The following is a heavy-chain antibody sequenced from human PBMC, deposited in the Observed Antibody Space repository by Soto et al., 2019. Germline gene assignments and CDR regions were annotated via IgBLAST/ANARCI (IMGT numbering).Heavy chain of an antibody. CDR1: GGSFSGYY. CDR3: ARGGEFWLVHLAQGFRRLYGMDV. J-gene: IGHJ6*02. D-gene: IGHD6-19*01. V-gene: IGHV4-34*01. Sequence: SETLSLTCAVYGGSFSGYYWSWIRQPPGKGLEWIGEINHSVSTNYNPSLKSRVTISVDTSKNQFSLKLSSVTAADTAVYYCARGGEFWLVHLAQGFRRLYGMDVWGQGTKVTVSS. CDR2: INHSVST.